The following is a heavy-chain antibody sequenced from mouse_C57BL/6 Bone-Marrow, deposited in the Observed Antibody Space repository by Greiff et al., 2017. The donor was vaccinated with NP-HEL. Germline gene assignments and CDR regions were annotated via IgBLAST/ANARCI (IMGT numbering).Heavy chain of an antibody. CDR1: GFNIKDDY. J-gene: IGHJ2*01. Sequence: EVKVVESGAELVRPGASVKLSCTASGFNIKDDYMHWVKQRPEQGLEWTGWIDPENGDTEYASKFQGKATITADTSSNTAYLQLSSLTSEDTAVYYCTFYYSKAYWGQGTTLTVSS. V-gene: IGHV14-4*01. CDR3: TFYYSKAY. CDR2: IDPENGDT. D-gene: IGHD2-5*01.